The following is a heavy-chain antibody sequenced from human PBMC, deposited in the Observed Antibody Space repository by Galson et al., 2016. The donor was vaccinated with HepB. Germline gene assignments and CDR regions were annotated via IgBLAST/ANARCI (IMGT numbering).Heavy chain of an antibody. Sequence: ETLSLTCAVYGGSFSGYYWSWIRQPPGKGLEWIGEINHSGSTSYNPSLKSRVTIPGDTSKNQIFLKMTSVTAADTALHFCAKLVEGAGHWYFDIWGQGTMVTVSS. J-gene: IGHJ3*02. CDR3: AKLVEGAGHWYFDI. CDR2: INHSGST. V-gene: IGHV4-34*01. CDR1: GGSFSGYY. D-gene: IGHD6-13*01.